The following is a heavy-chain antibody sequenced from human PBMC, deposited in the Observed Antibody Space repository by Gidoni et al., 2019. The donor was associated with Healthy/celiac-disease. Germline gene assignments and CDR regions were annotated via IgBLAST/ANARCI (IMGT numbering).Heavy chain of an antibody. CDR2: MNPNSGNT. V-gene: IGHV1-8*01. Sequence: QVQLVQSGAEVKKPGASVKVSCQASGYPFTSYDINWVRQSTGKGLEWMGWMNPNSGNTGYEQKFKGRVTMTRNTSISTAYMELSSLRSEDTAVYYCASGVKYSSGWLGGYWGQGTLVTVSA. J-gene: IGHJ4*02. D-gene: IGHD6-19*01. CDR1: GYPFTSYD. CDR3: ASGVKYSSGWLGGY.